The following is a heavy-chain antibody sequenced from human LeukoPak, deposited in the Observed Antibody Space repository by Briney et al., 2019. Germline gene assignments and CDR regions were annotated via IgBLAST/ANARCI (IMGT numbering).Heavy chain of an antibody. CDR1: GYTFTSYG. CDR3: ARDVRVGATQGDDAFDI. J-gene: IGHJ3*02. Sequence: SVKVSCKASGYTFTSYGISWVRQAPGQGLEWMGGIIPIFGTANYAQKFQGRVTITADESTSTAYMELSSLRSEDTAVYYCARDVRVGATQGDDAFDIWGQGTMVTVSS. V-gene: IGHV1-69*13. D-gene: IGHD1-26*01. CDR2: IIPIFGTA.